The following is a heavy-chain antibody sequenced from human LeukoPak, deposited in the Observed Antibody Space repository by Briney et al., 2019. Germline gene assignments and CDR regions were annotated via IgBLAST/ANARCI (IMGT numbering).Heavy chain of an antibody. CDR3: AREVPWDGDFQH. J-gene: IGHJ1*01. V-gene: IGHV3-74*01. CDR2: INSDGSST. Sequence: PGGSLRLSCAASGFTFSNYWMHWVRQVTGKGLVWVSRINSDGSSTNYADFVKGRFTISRDNAKSTLYLQMNSLRAEDTAVYYCAREVPWDGDFQHWGQGTLVTVSS. D-gene: IGHD1-26*01. CDR1: GFTFSNYW.